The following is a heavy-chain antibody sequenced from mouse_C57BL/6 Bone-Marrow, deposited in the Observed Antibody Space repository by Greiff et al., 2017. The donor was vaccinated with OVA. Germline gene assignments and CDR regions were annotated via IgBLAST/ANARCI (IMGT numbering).Heavy chain of an antibody. CDR1: GYSITSGYY. Sequence: VQLKQSGPGLVKPSQSLSLTCSVTGYSITSGYYWNWIRQFPGNKLEWMGYISYDGSNNYNPSLKNRISITRDTSKNQFFLKLNSVTTEDTATYYCARLVGQGMDYWGQGTSVTVSS. CDR3: ARLVGQGMDY. V-gene: IGHV3-6*01. CDR2: ISYDGSN. J-gene: IGHJ4*01.